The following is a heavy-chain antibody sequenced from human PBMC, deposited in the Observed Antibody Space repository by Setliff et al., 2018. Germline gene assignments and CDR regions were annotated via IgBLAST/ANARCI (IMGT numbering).Heavy chain of an antibody. V-gene: IGHV3-30*03. CDR3: ARAQNIFAGNLDS. CDR1: GFNFNIFA. Sequence: GGSLRLSCAASGFNFNIFAINWVRQAPGKGLEWLAVTSYDGKNNYYGGSVKGRFTTSRDNSQNTVYLQMNALSGDDTALYFCARAQNIFAGNLDSWGQGTLVTVSS. CDR2: TSYDGKNN. J-gene: IGHJ4*02.